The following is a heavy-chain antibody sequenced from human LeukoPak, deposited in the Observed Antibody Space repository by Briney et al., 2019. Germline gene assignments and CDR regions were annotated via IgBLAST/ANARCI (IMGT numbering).Heavy chain of an antibody. J-gene: IGHJ4*02. CDR1: GFTFSSYG. V-gene: IGHV3-30*02. CDR2: IRYDGSNK. CDR3: AKDGWCGELSHFDY. Sequence: GGSLRLSCAASGFTFSSYGMHWVRQAPGKGLEWVAFIRYDGSNKYYADSVKGRFTISRDNSKSTLYLQMNSLRAEDTAVYYCAKDGWCGELSHFDYWGQGTLVTVSS. D-gene: IGHD3-10*01.